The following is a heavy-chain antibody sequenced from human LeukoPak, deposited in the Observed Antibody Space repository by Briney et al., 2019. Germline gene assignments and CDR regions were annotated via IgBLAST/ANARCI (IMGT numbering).Heavy chain of an antibody. CDR1: GCTFTNYG. J-gene: IGHJ1*01. CDR2: ISAYNGNT. CDR3: ARVPGYCSSTSCYNFQH. Sequence: ASVKVSCKASGCTFTNYGISWVRQAPGQGLEWMGWISAYNGNTNYAQKLQGRVTMTTDTSTSTAYMELRSLRSDDTAVYYCARVPGYCSSTSCYNFQHWGQGTLVTVSS. V-gene: IGHV1-18*01. D-gene: IGHD2-2*01.